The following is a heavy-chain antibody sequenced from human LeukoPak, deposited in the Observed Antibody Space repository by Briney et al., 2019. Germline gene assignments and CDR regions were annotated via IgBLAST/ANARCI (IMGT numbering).Heavy chain of an antibody. J-gene: IGHJ4*02. CDR1: GLSFSDYG. CDR3: AKEIQDYVWGSYRIHFDY. CDR2: IWSDGSNK. Sequence: PGGSLSLSCAASGLSFSDYGMHWVRQAPGKGLEWVAVIWSDGSNKYYADSVKGRFTISRDNSKNTLYLQMNSLRAEDTAVYYCAKEIQDYVWGSYRIHFDYWGQGTLVTVSS. D-gene: IGHD3-16*02. V-gene: IGHV3-30*02.